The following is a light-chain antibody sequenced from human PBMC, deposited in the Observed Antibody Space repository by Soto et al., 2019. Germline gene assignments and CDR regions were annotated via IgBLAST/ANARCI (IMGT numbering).Light chain of an antibody. CDR3: QSYGSSPSANFV. V-gene: IGLV2-11*01. CDR2: GND. CDR1: SSDVGGYNH. J-gene: IGLJ1*01. Sequence: QSALTQPRSVSGSPGQSVTISCTGTSSDVGGYNHVSWYQQHPGKAPKLLIYGNDNRPSGVPERFSGSKSGTSASLAITGLRADDEADYYCQSYGSSPSANFVFGTGTKVTVL.